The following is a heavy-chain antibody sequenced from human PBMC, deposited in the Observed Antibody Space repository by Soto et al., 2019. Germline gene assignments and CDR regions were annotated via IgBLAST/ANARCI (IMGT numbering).Heavy chain of an antibody. V-gene: IGHV3-23*03. CDR1: GFTFSDYT. D-gene: IGHD6-19*01. J-gene: IGHJ4*02. CDR2: ILSDYNT. CDR3: TRRTSGYFGY. Sequence: EVQLLESGGGLVQPGGSLTLSCAASGFTFSDYTMSWVRQAPGKVLECISVILSDYNTYYADSVRGRFTISRDNSKNTLHLEMNSLRAEDTAVYYCTRRTSGYFGYWGQGALVTVSS.